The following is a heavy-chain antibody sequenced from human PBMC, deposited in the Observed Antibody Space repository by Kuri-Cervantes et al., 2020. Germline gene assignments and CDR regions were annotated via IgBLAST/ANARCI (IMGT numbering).Heavy chain of an antibody. V-gene: IGHV1-3*01. D-gene: IGHD5-18*01. Sequence: ASVKVSCKASGYTFTSYAMHWVRQAPGQRLEWMGWINAGNGNTNYAQKLQGRVTMTTDTSTSTAYMELRSLRSDDTAVYYCARDRGGRIRGYSYEKEYMDVWGKGTTVTVSS. J-gene: IGHJ6*03. CDR3: ARDRGGRIRGYSYEKEYMDV. CDR2: INAGNGNT. CDR1: GYTFTSYA.